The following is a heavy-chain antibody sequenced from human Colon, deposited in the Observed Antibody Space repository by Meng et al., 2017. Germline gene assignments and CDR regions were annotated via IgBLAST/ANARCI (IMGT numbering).Heavy chain of an antibody. CDR3: ARDPSNRGAFFDP. CDR2: VHDSGDT. Sequence: VQLQESGPGLVKPSQTLSLTCVVSGGSISGDGYYWGWIRQPPGKGLEWIGYVHDSGDTYYKSSLKSRITISIDTSENQFSLKLKAVTAADTAVYYCARDPSNRGAFFDPWGQGTLVTVSS. CDR1: GGSISGDGYY. J-gene: IGHJ5*02. V-gene: IGHV4-31*11. D-gene: IGHD3-10*01.